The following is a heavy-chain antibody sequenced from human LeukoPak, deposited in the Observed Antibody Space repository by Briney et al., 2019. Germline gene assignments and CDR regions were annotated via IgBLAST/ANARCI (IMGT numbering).Heavy chain of an antibody. Sequence: GGSLRLSCTTSGFTFGDYGMSWVRQAPGKGLEWVGLIRSKTYGGTTEYAASVKGRFTISRDDSKTIAYLQMNSLKTEDTAVYYCSRNLYYSGSGSYYSDYRGQGTLVTVSS. D-gene: IGHD3-10*01. CDR2: IRSKTYGGTT. V-gene: IGHV3-49*04. CDR3: SRNLYYSGSGSYYSDY. J-gene: IGHJ4*02. CDR1: GFTFGDYG.